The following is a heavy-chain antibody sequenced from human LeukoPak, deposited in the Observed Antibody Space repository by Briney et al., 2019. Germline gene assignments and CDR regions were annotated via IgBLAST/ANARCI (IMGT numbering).Heavy chain of an antibody. Sequence: GGSLRLSCAASGFTFSSYAMSWVRQAPGKGLEWVGFIRSNDYGGTREYAASLKGRFTISRDDSNSIAYLQMNSLETEDTAVYYCSRDKVKNMVRGVLGASDIWGQGTMVTVSS. CDR3: SRDKVKNMVRGVLGASDI. J-gene: IGHJ3*02. CDR2: IRSNDYGGTR. CDR1: GFTFSSYA. V-gene: IGHV3-49*04. D-gene: IGHD3-10*01.